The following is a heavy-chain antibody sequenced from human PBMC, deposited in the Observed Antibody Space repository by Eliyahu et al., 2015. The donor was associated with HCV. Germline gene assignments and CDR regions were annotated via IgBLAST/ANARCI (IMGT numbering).Heavy chain of an antibody. Sequence: QVQLQQSGPGLVKPSQTLPLTCXXXGDSVSSNXXAWNWIRQXPSRGLEWLGRTYFRSKWYNDYAVSVKSRITINPDTSKNQFSLQLNSVTPEDTAVYYCAREGSGIAARLFYFDYWGQGTLVTVSS. CDR3: AREGSGIAARLFYFDY. D-gene: IGHD6-6*01. J-gene: IGHJ4*02. V-gene: IGHV6-1*01. CDR1: GDSVSSNXXA. CDR2: TYFRSKWYN.